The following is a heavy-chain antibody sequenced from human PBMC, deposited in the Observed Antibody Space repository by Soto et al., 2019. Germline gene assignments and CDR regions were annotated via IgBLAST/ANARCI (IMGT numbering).Heavy chain of an antibody. D-gene: IGHD1-26*01. CDR2: ISGSGGST. CDR1: GFTFSSYA. Sequence: VQLLESGGGLVQPGGSLRLSCAASGFTFSSYAMSWVRQAPGTGPEWVSAISGSGGSTSYADSVKGRFTISRDNSKNTLYLQMNSLRAEDTAVYYCARNSGSYPDYWGQGTLVTVSS. V-gene: IGHV3-23*01. J-gene: IGHJ4*02. CDR3: ARNSGSYPDY.